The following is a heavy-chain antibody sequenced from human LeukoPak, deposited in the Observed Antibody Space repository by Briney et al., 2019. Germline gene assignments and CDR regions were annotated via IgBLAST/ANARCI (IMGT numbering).Heavy chain of an antibody. J-gene: IGHJ3*02. V-gene: IGHV4-31*03. CDR1: GDSINSGGYY. D-gene: IGHD3-10*01. CDR3: ARLAMVRGLDI. CDR2: IQYSGST. Sequence: SQTLSLTCSVSGDSINSGGYYWNWIRQHPGKGLEWIGYIQYSGSTHYNTSLKGRVTISLDTPKTQFSLKMTSLTATDTAVYYCARLAMVRGLDIWGQGTMVIVSS.